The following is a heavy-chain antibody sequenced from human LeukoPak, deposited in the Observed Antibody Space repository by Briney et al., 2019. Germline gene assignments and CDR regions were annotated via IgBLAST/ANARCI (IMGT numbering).Heavy chain of an antibody. D-gene: IGHD1-26*01. CDR3: AKDRQRFIVGASGGLAGFDY. CDR1: GFTFSSYG. CDR2: ISYDGSNK. Sequence: GGSLRLSCAASGFTFSSYGMHWVRQAPGKGLEWVALISYDGSNKYYVDSVKGRFTISRDNSKNTLYLQMNSLRAEDTAVYYCAKDRQRFIVGASGGLAGFDYWGLGTLVTVSS. V-gene: IGHV3-30*18. J-gene: IGHJ4*02.